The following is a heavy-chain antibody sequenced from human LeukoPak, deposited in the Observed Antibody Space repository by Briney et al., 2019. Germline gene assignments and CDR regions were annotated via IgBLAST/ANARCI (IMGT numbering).Heavy chain of an antibody. Sequence: ASVKVSCKASGGTFSSYAISWVRQAPGQGLEWMGGIIPIFGTANYAQKFQGRVTTTTDESTSTAYMELSSLRSEDTAVYYCASRYDYGDYGSFDYWGQGTLVTVSS. D-gene: IGHD4-17*01. CDR2: IIPIFGTA. V-gene: IGHV1-69*05. CDR1: GGTFSSYA. CDR3: ASRYDYGDYGSFDY. J-gene: IGHJ4*02.